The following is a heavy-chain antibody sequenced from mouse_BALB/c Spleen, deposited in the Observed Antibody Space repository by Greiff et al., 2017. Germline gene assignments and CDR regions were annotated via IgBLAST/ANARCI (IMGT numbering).Heavy chain of an antibody. V-gene: IGHV4-1*02. CDR2: INPDSSTI. Sequence: EVKLQESGGGLVQPGGSLKLSCAASGFDFSRYWMSWVRQAPGKGLEWIGEINPDSSTINYTPSLKDKFIISRDNAKNTLYLQMSKVRSEDTALYYCARPWLLRVFYAMDYWGQGTSVTVSS. D-gene: IGHD2-3*01. CDR3: ARPWLLRVFYAMDY. CDR1: GFDFSRYW. J-gene: IGHJ4*01.